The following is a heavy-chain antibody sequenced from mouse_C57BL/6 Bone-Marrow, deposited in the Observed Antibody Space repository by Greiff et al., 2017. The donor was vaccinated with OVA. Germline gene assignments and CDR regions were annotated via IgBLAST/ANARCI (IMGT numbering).Heavy chain of an antibody. CDR3: ARAYYYGSSWFAY. Sequence: VQLQQSGAELVRPGTSVKVSCKASGYAFTNYLIEWVKQRPGQGLEWIGVINPGSGGTNYNEKFKGKATLTADKSSSTAYMQLSSLTSEDSAVYVCARAYYYGSSWFAYWGQGTLVTVSA. CDR1: GYAFTNYL. D-gene: IGHD1-1*01. CDR2: INPGSGGT. J-gene: IGHJ3*01. V-gene: IGHV1-54*01.